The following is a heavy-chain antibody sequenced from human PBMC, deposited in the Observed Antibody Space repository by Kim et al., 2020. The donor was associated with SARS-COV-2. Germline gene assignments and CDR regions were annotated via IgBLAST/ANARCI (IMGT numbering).Heavy chain of an antibody. CDR1: GYTFTSYA. D-gene: IGHD6-19*01. J-gene: IGHJ6*02. CDR3: ARDQGYSSGWADYYYGMDV. Sequence: ASVKVSCKASGYTFTSYAMHWVRQAPGQRLEWMGWINAGNGNTKYSQKFQGRVTITRDTSASTAYMELSSLRSEDTAVYYCARDQGYSSGWADYYYGMDVWGHGTTVTVSS. CDR2: INAGNGNT. V-gene: IGHV1-3*01.